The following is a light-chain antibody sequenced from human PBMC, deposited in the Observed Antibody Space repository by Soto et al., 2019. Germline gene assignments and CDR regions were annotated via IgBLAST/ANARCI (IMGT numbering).Light chain of an antibody. CDR2: GAS. J-gene: IGKJ2*01. CDR3: QQYNKWPYT. Sequence: EILMTQSPATLSVSPGERVTLSCRASQRVSNNFAWYRQKPGQAPTLLIYGASTRATGIPDRFSVSGSGTEFTLTISSLQSEDFAVYYCQQYNKWPYTFGQGTKLEIK. CDR1: QRVSNN. V-gene: IGKV3-15*01.